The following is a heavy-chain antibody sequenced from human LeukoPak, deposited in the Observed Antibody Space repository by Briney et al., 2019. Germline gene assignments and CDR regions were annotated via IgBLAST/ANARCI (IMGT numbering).Heavy chain of an antibody. CDR1: GFTFSSYA. D-gene: IGHD3-3*01. J-gene: IGHJ4*02. Sequence: GGSLRLSCAASGFTFSSYAMHWVRQAPGKGPEWVAVISYDGSNKYYADSVKGRFTISRDNSKNTLYLQMNSLRAEDTAVYYCARVVWSGYYFDYWGQGTLVTVSS. CDR3: ARVVWSGYYFDY. CDR2: ISYDGSNK. V-gene: IGHV3-30-3*01.